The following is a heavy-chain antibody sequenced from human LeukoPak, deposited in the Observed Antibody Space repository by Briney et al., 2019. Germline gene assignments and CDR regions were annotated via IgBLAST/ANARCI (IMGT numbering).Heavy chain of an antibody. CDR3: ARDQTPGY. CDR2: ISWNSGSI. V-gene: IGHV3-9*01. Sequence: GGSLRLSCAASGFTFDEYAMHWVRQAPGKGLEWVSGISWNSGSIGYADSVKGRFTISRDNAKNSLYLQMNSLRAEDTALYYCARDQTPGYWGQGTLVTVSS. J-gene: IGHJ4*02. D-gene: IGHD2-15*01. CDR1: GFTFDEYA.